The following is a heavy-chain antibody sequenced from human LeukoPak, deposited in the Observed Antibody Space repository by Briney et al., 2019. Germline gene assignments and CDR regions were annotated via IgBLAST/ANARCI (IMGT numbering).Heavy chain of an antibody. V-gene: IGHV4-39*01. CDR3: ASPGSSYSSGWYRAFDI. J-gene: IGHJ3*02. Sequence: SETLSLTCTVSGGSISSSSYYWGWIRQPPGKGLEWIGSIYYSGSTYYNPSFKSRVTISVDTSKNQFSLKLSSVTAADTAVYYCASPGSSYSSGWYRAFDIWGQGTMVTVSS. CDR1: GGSISSSSYY. CDR2: IYYSGST. D-gene: IGHD6-19*01.